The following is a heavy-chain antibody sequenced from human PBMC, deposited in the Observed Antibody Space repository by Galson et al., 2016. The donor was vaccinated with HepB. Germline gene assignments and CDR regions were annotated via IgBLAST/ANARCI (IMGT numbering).Heavy chain of an antibody. J-gene: IGHJ4*02. Sequence: SLRLSCAASGLTFRTYNIHWVRQAPGKGLEWVAAIWYDGSNKYYADSVRGRFTISRDNSNNTVHVQMNSLRAEDTGLYFCARGMGYSYGYLDFWGQGALVTVSS. V-gene: IGHV3-33*01. CDR3: ARGMGYSYGYLDF. CDR1: GLTFRTYN. CDR2: IWYDGSNK. D-gene: IGHD5-18*01.